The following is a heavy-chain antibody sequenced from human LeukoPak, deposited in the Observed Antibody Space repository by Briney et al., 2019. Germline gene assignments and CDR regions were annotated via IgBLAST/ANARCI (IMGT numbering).Heavy chain of an antibody. CDR1: GYTFTSYD. D-gene: IGHD3-3*01. CDR3: ARALRITIFGVVIGLYYYYGMDV. CDR2: MNPNSGNT. J-gene: IGHJ6*02. Sequence: ASVKVSCKASGYTFTSYDINWVRQATGQGLEWMGWMNPNSGNTGYAQKFQGRVTMTRNTSMSTAYMELSSLRSEDTAVYYCARALRITIFGVVIGLYYYYGMDVWGQGTTVTVSS. V-gene: IGHV1-8*01.